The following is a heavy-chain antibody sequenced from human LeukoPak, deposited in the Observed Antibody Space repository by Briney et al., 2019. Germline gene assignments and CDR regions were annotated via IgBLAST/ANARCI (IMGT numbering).Heavy chain of an antibody. J-gene: IGHJ3*02. CDR2: ISYDGSNK. D-gene: IGHD6-19*01. Sequence: GRSLRLSCAASGFTLSSYGMHWVRQAPGKGLEWVAVISYDGSNKYYADSVKGRFTISRDNSKNTLYLQMNSLRAEDTAVYYCAKDLGGYSSGWSDAFDIWGQGTMVTVSS. CDR3: AKDLGGYSSGWSDAFDI. CDR1: GFTLSSYG. V-gene: IGHV3-30*18.